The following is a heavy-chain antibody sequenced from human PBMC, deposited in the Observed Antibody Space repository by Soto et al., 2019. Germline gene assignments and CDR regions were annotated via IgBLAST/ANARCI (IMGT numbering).Heavy chain of an antibody. J-gene: IGHJ4*02. CDR2: ISAYNGNT. Sequence: ASVKLSCKASGYTFTSYGISWVRQAPGQGLEWMGWISAYNGNTNYAQKLQGRVTMTTDTSTSTAYMELRSLRSDDTAVYYCAIRQDCSDGSCYSSALDYWGQGTLVTVSS. CDR3: AIRQDCSDGSCYSSALDY. D-gene: IGHD2-15*01. CDR1: GYTFTSYG. V-gene: IGHV1-18*01.